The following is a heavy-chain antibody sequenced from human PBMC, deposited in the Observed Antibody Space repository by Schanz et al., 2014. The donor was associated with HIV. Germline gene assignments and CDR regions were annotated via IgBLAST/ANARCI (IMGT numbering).Heavy chain of an antibody. CDR2: ISESGGRT. V-gene: IGHV3-23*01. D-gene: IGHD3-22*01. Sequence: EVQLLESGGGLEQPGGSLRLSCAASGFNFNNYAMTWVRQAPGKGLEWVSSISESGGRTYYADPVNGRFTISRDNSKNTLYLQMTTLRTEDTAVYYCAKPEYDSRGNSQSHFDYWGQGTLVTVSS. CDR1: GFNFNNYA. J-gene: IGHJ4*02. CDR3: AKPEYDSRGNSQSHFDY.